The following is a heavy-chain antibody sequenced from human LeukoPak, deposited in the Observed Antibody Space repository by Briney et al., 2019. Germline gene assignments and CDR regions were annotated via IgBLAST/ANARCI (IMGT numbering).Heavy chain of an antibody. CDR2: IHYSGST. Sequence: SETLSLTCTVSGGSISSGDYYGSWIRQHPGKGLEWIGYIHYSGSTYYNPSLKSRVTISVDTSKKQYSRMLSSVTTADTDVYYCARVGVAAKSSRYFDYWGQGTLVTVSS. J-gene: IGHJ4*02. V-gene: IGHV4-31*03. D-gene: IGHD2-15*01. CDR3: ARVGVAAKSSRYFDY. CDR1: GGSISSGDYY.